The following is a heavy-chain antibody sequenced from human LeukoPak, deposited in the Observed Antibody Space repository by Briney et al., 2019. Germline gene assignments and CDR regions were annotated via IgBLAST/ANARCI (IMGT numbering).Heavy chain of an antibody. CDR2: VSGSGSNT. D-gene: IGHD3-22*01. CDR1: GFTFRHYA. J-gene: IGHJ2*01. V-gene: IGHV3-23*01. Sequence: GGSLRLSCAASGFTFRHYAMTWVRQAPGKGLEWLSAVSGSGSNTYYADSVKGRFTISRDNSKNTLYLQMNSLRAEDTAVYYCAKGGWDITMIVVVDDFWYFDLWGRGTLVTVSS. CDR3: AKGGWDITMIVVVDDFWYFDL.